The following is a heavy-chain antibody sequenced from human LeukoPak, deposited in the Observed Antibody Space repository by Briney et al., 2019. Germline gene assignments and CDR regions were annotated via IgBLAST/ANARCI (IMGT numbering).Heavy chain of an antibody. CDR1: GFTFSSYG. J-gene: IGHJ6*03. CDR2: IRYDGSNK. CDR3: AKDRSVVVPAAPRYYYYYYMDV. V-gene: IGHV3-30*02. Sequence: GGSLRLSCAASGFTFSSYGMHWVRQAPGKGLEWVAFIRYDGSNKYYADSVKGRFTISRDNSKNTLYLQMNSLRAEDTAVYYCAKDRSVVVPAAPRYYYYYYMDVWGKGTTVTISS. D-gene: IGHD2-2*01.